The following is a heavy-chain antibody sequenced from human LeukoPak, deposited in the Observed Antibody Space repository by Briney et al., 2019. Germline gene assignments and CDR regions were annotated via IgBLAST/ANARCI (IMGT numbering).Heavy chain of an antibody. D-gene: IGHD3-10*01. V-gene: IGHV1-69*04. CDR3: ARETSSVRLDY. Sequence: AASVKVSCKASVGTFSSYAISWVRQAPGQGLEWMGRIIPILGIANYAQKFQGRVTITADKSTSTAYMELSSLRSEDTAVYYCARETSSVRLDYWGQGTLSPSPQ. CDR1: VGTFSSYA. CDR2: IIPILGIA. J-gene: IGHJ4*02.